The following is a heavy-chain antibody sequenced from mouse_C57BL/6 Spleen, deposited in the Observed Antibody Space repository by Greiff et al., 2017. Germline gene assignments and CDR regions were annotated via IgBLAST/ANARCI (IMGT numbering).Heavy chain of an antibody. CDR1: GYTFTSYW. CDR2: IDPSDSYT. J-gene: IGHJ3*01. Sequence: QVQLQQPGAELVMPGASVKLSCKASGYTFTSYWMHWVKQRPGQGLEWIGYIDPSDSYTNYNQKFKGKSTLTVDKSSSTAYMQLSSLTSEDSAVYYCEREGADWGQGTLVTVSA. V-gene: IGHV1-69*01. CDR3: EREGAD.